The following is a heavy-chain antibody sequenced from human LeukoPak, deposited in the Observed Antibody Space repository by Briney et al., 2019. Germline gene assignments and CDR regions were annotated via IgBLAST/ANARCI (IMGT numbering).Heavy chain of an antibody. J-gene: IGHJ6*02. D-gene: IGHD3-3*01. Sequence: SETLSLTCTVSGGSISSYYWSWIRQPPGKGLEWIGYIYYSGSTNYNPSLESRVTISVDTSKNQFSLKLSSVTAADTAVYYCARAPYDFWSGQYLYYYGMDVWGQGTTVTVSS. CDR1: GGSISSYY. CDR3: ARAPYDFWSGQYLYYYGMDV. CDR2: IYYSGST. V-gene: IGHV4-59*01.